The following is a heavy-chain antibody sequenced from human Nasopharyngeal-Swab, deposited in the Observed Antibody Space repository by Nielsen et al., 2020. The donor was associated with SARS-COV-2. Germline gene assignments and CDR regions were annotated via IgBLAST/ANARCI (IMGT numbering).Heavy chain of an antibody. CDR2: IRGSGGST. V-gene: IGHV3-23*01. J-gene: IGHJ4*02. CDR1: GFTFSNYA. D-gene: IGHD3-3*01. Sequence: GESLKISCAASGFTFSNYAMSWVRQAPGKGLEWVSSIRGSGGSTYYADSVKGRFTISRDNSKKTLNLQMNSLRAEDTAVYYCAKEGEGDYDFSPGDYWGQGTLVTVSS. CDR3: AKEGEGDYDFSPGDY.